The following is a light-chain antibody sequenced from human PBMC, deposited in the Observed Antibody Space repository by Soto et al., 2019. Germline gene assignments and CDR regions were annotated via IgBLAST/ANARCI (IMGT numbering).Light chain of an antibody. CDR2: GAS. V-gene: IGKV3-15*01. CDR1: QGVSSN. J-gene: IGKJ1*01. CDR3: QQYNNWPET. Sequence: EIVMTQSPATLSVSPGERATLSCRASQGVSSNLAWYQQKPGQPPRLLIYGASTRATGIPARFSGSGSGTEFTLTISSLQSEDFAVYYCQQYNNWPETFGQGTTVDIK.